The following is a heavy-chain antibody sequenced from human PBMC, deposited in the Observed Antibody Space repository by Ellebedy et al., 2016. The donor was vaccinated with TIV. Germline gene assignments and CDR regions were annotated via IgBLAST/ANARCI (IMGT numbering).Heavy chain of an antibody. CDR1: GFSLTEAW. Sequence: PGGSLRLSCAASGFSLTEAWMSWVRQAPGKGLEWIARDRGTTDYAAPVKGRFTISRDDSRKTLTLQMNSLKIEDTAVYYCVADVPQPLSQIDYWGQGVVVTVSS. D-gene: IGHD2-2*01. J-gene: IGHJ4*02. CDR2: DRGTT. CDR3: VADVPQPLSQIDY. V-gene: IGHV3-15*01.